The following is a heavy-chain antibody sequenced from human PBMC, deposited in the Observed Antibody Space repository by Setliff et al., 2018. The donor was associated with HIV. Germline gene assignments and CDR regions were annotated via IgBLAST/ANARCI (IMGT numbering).Heavy chain of an antibody. CDR3: ARDGIYDYSNYVDAFDI. CDR1: GGSISGGGYY. V-gene: IGHV4-31*03. D-gene: IGHD4-4*01. CDR2: IYYSGST. J-gene: IGHJ3*02. Sequence: SETLSLTCTVSGGSISGGGYYWSWIRQHPGKGLEYIGYIYYSGSTYYNPSLKSRVTISVDTSKNQFSLRLNSVTAADTAVYYCARDGIYDYSNYVDAFDIWGQGTMVTVS.